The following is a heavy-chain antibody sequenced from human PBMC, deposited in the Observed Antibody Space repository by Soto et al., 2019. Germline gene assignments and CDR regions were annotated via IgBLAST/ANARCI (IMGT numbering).Heavy chain of an antibody. J-gene: IGHJ4*02. CDR1: GFTFSSYA. CDR2: ISGSVGST. CDR3: EKDRSRDGYNLD. D-gene: IGHD5-12*01. Sequence: XVSLRLSCAASGFTFSSYAMSWVRQAPGKGLEWVSAISGSVGSTYYADSVKGRFTISRDNSKNTLYLQMNSLRAEDTAEYYCEKDRSRDGYNLDWGQGTLVTVSS. V-gene: IGHV3-23*01.